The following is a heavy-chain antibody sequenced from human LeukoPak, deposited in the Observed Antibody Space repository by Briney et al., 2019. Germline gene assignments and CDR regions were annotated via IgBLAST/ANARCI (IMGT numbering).Heavy chain of an antibody. V-gene: IGHV1-69*13. CDR3: ARAPLLLYSSGWYANFDY. Sequence: VASVNVSCKASGGTFSSYAISWVRQAPGQGLEWMGGIIPIFGTANYAQKFQGRVTITADESTSTAYMELSSLRSEDTAVYYCARAPLLLYSSGWYANFDYWGQGTLVTVSS. CDR2: IIPIFGTA. J-gene: IGHJ4*02. D-gene: IGHD6-19*01. CDR1: GGTFSSYA.